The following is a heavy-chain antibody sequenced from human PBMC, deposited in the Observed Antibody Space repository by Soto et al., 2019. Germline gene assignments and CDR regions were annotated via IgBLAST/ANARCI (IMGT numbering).Heavy chain of an antibody. Sequence: EPLSLTCTVSSDSVSSISYTWGWIRQPPGKEPEWIGSIYYSGSTYYNPPLNSRVTVSVDTSKNQYSLKLAAVAAAHTAVYYCGRLRVYCIRNSCYGQYVMDVCGQGTTVTFSS. CDR1: SDSVSSISYT. D-gene: IGHD2-2*01. CDR2: IYYSGST. J-gene: IGHJ6*02. V-gene: IGHV4-39*01. CDR3: GRLRVYCIRNSCYGQYVMDV.